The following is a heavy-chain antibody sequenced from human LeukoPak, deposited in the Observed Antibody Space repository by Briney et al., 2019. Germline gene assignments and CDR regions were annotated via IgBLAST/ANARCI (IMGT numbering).Heavy chain of an antibody. CDR1: GGSISSNY. D-gene: IGHD6-19*01. J-gene: IGHJ3*02. V-gene: IGHV4-59*01. CDR3: ASSGYSSGWYSRGDDAFDS. CDR2: IYYSGST. Sequence: PSETLSLTCTVPGGSISSNYWSWIRQPPGKGLEWIGYIYYSGSTYYNPSLKSRVTISVDTSKNEFLVKLSPVTAADTAVYYCASSGYSSGWYSRGDDAFDSWGEGTMVTVSS.